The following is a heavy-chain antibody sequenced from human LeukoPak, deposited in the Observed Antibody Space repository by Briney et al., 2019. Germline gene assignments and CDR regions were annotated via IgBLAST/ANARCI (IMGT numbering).Heavy chain of an antibody. CDR1: GFTFSSYW. J-gene: IGHJ4*02. V-gene: IGHV3-7*01. Sequence: GGSLRLSSAASGFTFSSYWMSWVRQAPGKGLEWVANMKYDGSEKYYVDSVKGRFTISRDNAKNSLYLQMNSLRAEDTAVYYCARDIEAAGLFLDYWGQGTLVTVSS. CDR2: MKYDGSEK. D-gene: IGHD6-13*01. CDR3: ARDIEAAGLFLDY.